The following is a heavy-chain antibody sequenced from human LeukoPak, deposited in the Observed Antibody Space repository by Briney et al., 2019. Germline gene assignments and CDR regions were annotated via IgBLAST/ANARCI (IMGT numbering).Heavy chain of an antibody. V-gene: IGHV1-18*01. CDR3: ARVSCSSTSCYSAFDY. J-gene: IGHJ4*02. D-gene: IGHD2-2*01. CDR1: GYTFTSYG. CDR2: ISAYNGNT. Sequence: ASVKVSCKASGYTFTSYGISWVRQAPGQGLEWMGWISAYNGNTNYAQKLQGRVTMTTDTSTSTAYMELRSLRSDDTAVYCCARVSCSSTSCYSAFDYWGQGTLVTVSS.